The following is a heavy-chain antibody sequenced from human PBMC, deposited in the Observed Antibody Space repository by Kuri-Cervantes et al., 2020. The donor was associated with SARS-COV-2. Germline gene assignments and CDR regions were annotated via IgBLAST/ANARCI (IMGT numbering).Heavy chain of an antibody. CDR1: GGYISSSNW. Sequence: SVILSLTCAVSGGYISSSNWWSWVRQPPGKGLEWIGENYHSGSTNYKPSLKSRVTISVDKSKNQFSLKLSSVTDADTAVYCCARATHGGSCSFLYYWGQGTLVTVSS. CDR2: NYHSGST. V-gene: IGHV4-4*01. D-gene: IGHD2-15*01. CDR3: ARATHGGSCSFLYY. J-gene: IGHJ4*02.